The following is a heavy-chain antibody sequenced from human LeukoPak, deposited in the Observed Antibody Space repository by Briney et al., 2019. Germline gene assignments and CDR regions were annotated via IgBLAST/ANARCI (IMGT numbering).Heavy chain of an antibody. Sequence: ETLSLTCTVSGDSISSGRYYWSWVRQAPGKGLEWVANIKQDGSEKYYVDSVKGRFTISRDNAKNSLYLQMNSLRAEDTAVYYCARDGTFGGVIITSIDYWGQGTLVTVSS. V-gene: IGHV3-7*01. J-gene: IGHJ4*02. CDR3: ARDGTFGGVIITSIDY. CDR2: IKQDGSEK. D-gene: IGHD3-16*02. CDR1: GDSISSGRYY.